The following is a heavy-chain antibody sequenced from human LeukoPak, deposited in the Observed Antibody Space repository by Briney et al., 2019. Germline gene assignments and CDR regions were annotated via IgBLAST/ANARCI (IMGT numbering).Heavy chain of an antibody. D-gene: IGHD1-26*01. CDR2: LYSSGYT. V-gene: IGHV3-53*01. J-gene: IGHJ4*02. Sequence: GGSLRLSCAASGFSVSSNYMTWVRQAPGKGLEWVSVLYSSGYTNYADSVRGRFTISRDNSKNTLYPQMNSLRAEDTAVYYCAKIGVGATRDYWGQGTLVTVSS. CDR3: AKIGVGATRDY. CDR1: GFSVSSNY.